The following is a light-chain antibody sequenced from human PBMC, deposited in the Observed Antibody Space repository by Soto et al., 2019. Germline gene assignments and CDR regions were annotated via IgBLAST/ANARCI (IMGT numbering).Light chain of an antibody. CDR1: SSNIGAGYD. J-gene: IGLJ2*01. V-gene: IGLV1-40*01. CDR3: QSYDSSLSGVV. CDR2: GNS. Sequence: QSVLTQPPSVSGAPGQRVTISCTGSSSNIGAGYDVHWYRQLPGTAPKLLIYGNSNRPSGVPDRFSGSKSGTSASLAITGLQAKEEADYYCQSYDSSLSGVVFGGGTKVTVL.